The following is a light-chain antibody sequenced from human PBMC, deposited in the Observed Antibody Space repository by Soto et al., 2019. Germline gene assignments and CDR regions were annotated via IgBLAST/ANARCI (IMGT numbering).Light chain of an antibody. V-gene: IGKV3-20*01. CDR2: GAS. CDR3: QQYGSSPKT. CDR1: QSLSSSY. Sequence: EIVLTQSPGTLSLSPGERATLSCRASQSLSSSYLAWYQQKPGQAPRLLIYGASSRATGIPDRFSGSGSGTDFTLTIPRLEPEDFAVYYCQQYGSSPKTFGQGTTVEIK. J-gene: IGKJ1*01.